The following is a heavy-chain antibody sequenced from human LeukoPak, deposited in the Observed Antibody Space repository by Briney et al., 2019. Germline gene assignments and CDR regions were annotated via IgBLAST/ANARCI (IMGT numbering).Heavy chain of an antibody. D-gene: IGHD5-12*01. V-gene: IGHV4-61*02. CDR3: AREFGYAVASLDY. J-gene: IGHJ4*02. CDR2: IYPGGST. Sequence: PSETLSLTCTVSGDSISSGGYYWSWIRQPAGKVREWIGRIYPGGSTHYNPSLKSRVTISVDTSKNQFSLKLTSVTAADTAVYYCAREFGYAVASLDYWGQGTLVTVSS. CDR1: GDSISSGGYY.